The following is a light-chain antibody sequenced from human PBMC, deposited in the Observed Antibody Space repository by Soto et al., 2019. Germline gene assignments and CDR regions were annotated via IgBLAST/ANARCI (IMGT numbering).Light chain of an antibody. CDR2: AAS. Sequence: DIQMTQSPSSLSASVGDRVILTCRASQGIGDFLAWYQQKPGKVPKLLIYAASTLQSGVPSRFSGSGSGTEFTLTISSLQPEDVATYFCQKYNTVPLTFGGRTKV. J-gene: IGKJ4*01. CDR3: QKYNTVPLT. V-gene: IGKV1-27*01. CDR1: QGIGDF.